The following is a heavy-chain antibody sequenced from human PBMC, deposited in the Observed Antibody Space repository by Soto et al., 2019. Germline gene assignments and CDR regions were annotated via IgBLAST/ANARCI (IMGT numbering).Heavy chain of an antibody. D-gene: IGHD6-19*01. V-gene: IGHV3-49*03. J-gene: IGHJ4*02. CDR1: GFTFGDYA. CDR2: IRSKAYGGTT. Sequence: GGSLRLSCTASGFTFGDYAMSWFRQAPGKGLEWVGFIRSKAYGGTTEYAASVKGRFTISRDDSKSIAYLQMNSLKTEDTAVYYCTRESDSSGWYYFDYWGQGTLVTVSS. CDR3: TRESDSSGWYYFDY.